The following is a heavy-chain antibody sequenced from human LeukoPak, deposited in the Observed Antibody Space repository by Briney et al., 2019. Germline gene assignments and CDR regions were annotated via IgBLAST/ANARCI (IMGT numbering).Heavy chain of an antibody. V-gene: IGHV3-48*03. CDR1: GFTFSSYE. CDR3: MRGATDTTRWFDP. Sequence: GGSLRLSCAASGFTFSSYEMNWGRQAAGKGLEWVSYISSSGGTIFYADSVKGRFTISRDNAKNSLYLQMNGLRAEDTAAYYCMRGATDTTRWFDPWGQGTLVTVSS. J-gene: IGHJ5*02. CDR2: ISSSGGTI. D-gene: IGHD1-7*01.